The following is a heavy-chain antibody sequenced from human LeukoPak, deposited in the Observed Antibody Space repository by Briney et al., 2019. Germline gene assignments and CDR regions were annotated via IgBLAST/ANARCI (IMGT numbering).Heavy chain of an antibody. V-gene: IGHV3-21*01. J-gene: IGHJ4*02. Sequence: GGSLRLSCAASGFTFSSYSMNWVRQAPGKGLEWVSSISSSSSYIYYADSVKGRFTISRDNAKNSLYLQMNSLRAEDTAVYYCARARYSSGWYIDYWGQGTLVTVSS. D-gene: IGHD6-19*01. CDR2: ISSSSSYI. CDR3: ARARYSSGWYIDY. CDR1: GFTFSSYS.